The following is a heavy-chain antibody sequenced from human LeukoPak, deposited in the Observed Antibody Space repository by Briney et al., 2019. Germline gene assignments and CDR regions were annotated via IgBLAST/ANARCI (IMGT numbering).Heavy chain of an antibody. CDR1: GFTFSSYA. J-gene: IGHJ4*02. V-gene: IGHV3-23*01. D-gene: IGHD3-3*01. CDR3: AKSYYDFWSGYYTPTGHFYYFDY. Sequence: PGGSLRLSCAASGFTFSSYAMSWVRQAPGKGLEWVSAISGSGGSTYYADSVKGRFTISRDNSKNTLYLQMNSLRAEDTAVYYCAKSYYDFWSGYYTPTGHFYYFDYWGQGTLVTVSS. CDR2: ISGSGGST.